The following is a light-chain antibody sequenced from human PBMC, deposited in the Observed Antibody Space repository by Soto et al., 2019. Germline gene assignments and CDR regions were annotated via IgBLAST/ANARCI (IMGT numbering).Light chain of an antibody. CDR3: NSYTTMNTYV. Sequence: QSVLTQPASVSGSPGQSITISCTGSSTDVGAYNYVSWYQQYPGHAPNLLIYDVSRRPSGFSHRFSGSKSVNTASLTISGLQAEDEAHYYCNSYTTMNTYVFGTGTKLTVL. J-gene: IGLJ1*01. CDR2: DVS. V-gene: IGLV2-14*03. CDR1: STDVGAYNY.